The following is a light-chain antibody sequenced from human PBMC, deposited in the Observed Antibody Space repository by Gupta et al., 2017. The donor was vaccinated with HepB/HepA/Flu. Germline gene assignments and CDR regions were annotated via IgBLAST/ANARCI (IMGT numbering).Light chain of an antibody. CDR1: QSIGTS. V-gene: IGKV1-39*01. CDR3: QQSDSAPRFT. Sequence: DIQMTQSPSSLSASVGDRVTITCRASQSIGTSLHWYQQKPGKAPNLLIYSASSWQSGVPSRFSGSGSGKDFTLTITSRQPEDFATYHCQQSDSAPRFTFGHGTNVAIK. J-gene: IGKJ3*01. CDR2: SAS.